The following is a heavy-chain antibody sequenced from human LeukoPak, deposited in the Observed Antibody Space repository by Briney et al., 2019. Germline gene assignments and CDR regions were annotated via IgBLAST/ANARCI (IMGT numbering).Heavy chain of an antibody. Sequence: GGSLRLSCAASGFTVSSNYMSWVRQAPGKGPEWVSVIYSGGSTYYADSVKGRFTISRDNSKNTLYLQMNSLRAEDTAVYYCARGSRQTGFDPWGQGTLVTVSS. CDR1: GFTVSSNY. CDR2: IYSGGST. D-gene: IGHD6-6*01. J-gene: IGHJ5*02. CDR3: ARGSRQTGFDP. V-gene: IGHV3-66*02.